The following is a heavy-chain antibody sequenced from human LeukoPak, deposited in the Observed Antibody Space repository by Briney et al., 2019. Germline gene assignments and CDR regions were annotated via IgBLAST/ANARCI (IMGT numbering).Heavy chain of an antibody. CDR2: IYYSGST. CDR1: GGSISSGSYY. J-gene: IGHJ3*02. D-gene: IGHD3-3*01. V-gene: IGHV4-61*10. Sequence: SQTLSLTCTVSGGSISSGSYYWSWIRQPAGKGLEWIGYIYYSGSTNYNPSLKSRVTISVDTSKNQFSLKLSSVTAADTAVYYCARDLTIFGVVDAFDIWGQGTMVTVSS. CDR3: ARDLTIFGVVDAFDI.